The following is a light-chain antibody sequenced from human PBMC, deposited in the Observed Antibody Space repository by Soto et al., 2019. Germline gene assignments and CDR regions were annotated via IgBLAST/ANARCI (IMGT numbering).Light chain of an antibody. J-gene: IGKJ1*01. Sequence: DIQMTQFPSTLSASVGDRFTITCRASQSISGWLAWYQQKPGKAPKLLIYDASGLESGVPSRFSGSGSGTEFTLTISSLQPDDFATYYCHQYNSYSPTFGQGTKVDI. V-gene: IGKV1-5*01. CDR3: HQYNSYSPT. CDR1: QSISGW. CDR2: DAS.